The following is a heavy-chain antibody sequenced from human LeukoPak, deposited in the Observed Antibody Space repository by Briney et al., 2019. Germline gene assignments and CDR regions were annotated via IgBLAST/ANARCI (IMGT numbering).Heavy chain of an antibody. CDR2: IYYSGST. V-gene: IGHV4-59*01. CDR1: GGSISSYY. CDR3: ARAAAGDLAFDY. Sequence: SETLSLTCTVSGGSISSYYWSWIRQPPGKGLEWIGYIYYSGSTNYNPSLKSRVTISVDTSKNQFSLKLSSVTAADTAVYYCARAAAGDLAFDYWGQGTLVTVSS. J-gene: IGHJ4*02. D-gene: IGHD6-13*01.